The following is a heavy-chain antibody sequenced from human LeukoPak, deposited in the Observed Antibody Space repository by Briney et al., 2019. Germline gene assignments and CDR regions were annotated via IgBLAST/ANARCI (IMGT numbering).Heavy chain of an antibody. CDR3: ARDSRGGWSGYFDL. CDR2: IWHDGSAE. V-gene: IGHV3-33*07. Sequence: GGSLRLSCAASGFTFSSYGMYWVRQAPGKGLEWLAVIWHDGSAEFYADSVGGRFTISRDNSRNTVYLQMTSLRAEDTALYYCARDSRGGWSGYFDLWGQGTLVTVSS. J-gene: IGHJ4*02. D-gene: IGHD5-24*01. CDR1: GFTFSSYG.